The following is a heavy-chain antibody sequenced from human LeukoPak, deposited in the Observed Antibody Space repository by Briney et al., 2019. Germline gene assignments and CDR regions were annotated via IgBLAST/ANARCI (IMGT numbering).Heavy chain of an antibody. CDR3: ARDGDTVLTRGYYYYMDV. D-gene: IGHD4-23*01. V-gene: IGHV3-66*01. CDR2: IYSGGIT. CDR1: GFTFSDYG. Sequence: GALRLSCAASGFTFSDYGMSWVRQAPGKGLEWVSVIYSGGITNYADSVKGRFTIPRDNSKNTLYLQMNSLRAEDTALYYCARDGDTVLTRGYYYYMDVWGKGTTVTVSS. J-gene: IGHJ6*03.